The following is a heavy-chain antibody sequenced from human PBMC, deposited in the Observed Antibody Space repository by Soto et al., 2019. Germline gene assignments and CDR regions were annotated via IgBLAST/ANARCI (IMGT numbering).Heavy chain of an antibody. CDR2: FDPEDGET. Sequence: ASVKVSCKVSGYTLTELSMHWVRQAPGKGLEWTGGFDPEDGETIYAQKFQGRVTMTEDTSTNTAYMELRSLRSDDTAVYYCARVLTAAGFDYWGQGTLVTVSS. CDR3: ARVLTAAGFDY. D-gene: IGHD6-13*01. V-gene: IGHV1-24*01. CDR1: GYTLTELS. J-gene: IGHJ4*02.